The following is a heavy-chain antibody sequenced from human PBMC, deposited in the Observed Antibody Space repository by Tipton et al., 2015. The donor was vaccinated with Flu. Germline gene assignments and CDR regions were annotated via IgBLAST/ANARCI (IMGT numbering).Heavy chain of an antibody. Sequence: TLSLTCTVSGGSISSYYWSWIRQPPGKGLEWIGNIYYSGSTNYNPSLKSRVTISLDTSKNQFSLKLSSVTAADTAVYYCARAVGGWPHTSAAFDIWGQGTMVTVSS. CDR3: ARAVGGWPHTSAAFDI. CDR2: IYYSGST. V-gene: IGHV4-59*01. J-gene: IGHJ3*02. D-gene: IGHD5-24*01. CDR1: GGSISSYY.